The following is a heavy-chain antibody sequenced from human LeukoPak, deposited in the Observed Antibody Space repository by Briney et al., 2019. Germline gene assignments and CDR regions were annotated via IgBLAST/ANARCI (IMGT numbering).Heavy chain of an antibody. Sequence: SETLSLTCSVSGDSITGYYWGWIRQPPGKGQEWIGNIYYTGNTYYNSSLKSRVTISLDTSKNQFSLKVTSMTAADTGVYYCTRSFPGIVGAADFWGQGTLVTVSS. J-gene: IGHJ4*02. CDR1: GDSITGYY. CDR3: TRSFPGIVGAADF. CDR2: IYYTGNT. D-gene: IGHD1-26*01. V-gene: IGHV4-39*07.